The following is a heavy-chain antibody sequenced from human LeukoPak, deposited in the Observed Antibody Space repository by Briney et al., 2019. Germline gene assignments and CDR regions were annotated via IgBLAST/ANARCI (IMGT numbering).Heavy chain of an antibody. CDR3: AKDAGPYDILTGSPDFDY. D-gene: IGHD3-9*01. CDR1: GFTFSSYG. V-gene: IGHV3-30*18. CDR2: ISYDGGNK. Sequence: GGSLRLSCAASGFTFSSYGMHWVRQAPGKGLGWVAVISYDGGNKYYADSVKGRFTISRDNSKDTLYLQMNSLRAEDTAVYYCAKDAGPYDILTGSPDFDYWGQGTLVTVSS. J-gene: IGHJ4*02.